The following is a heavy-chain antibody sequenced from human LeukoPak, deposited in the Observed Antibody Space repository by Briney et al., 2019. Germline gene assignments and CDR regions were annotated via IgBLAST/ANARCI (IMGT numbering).Heavy chain of an antibody. CDR3: ARGKAPPYYDFWSGSLPFDY. CDR1: GGSISSGDYY. D-gene: IGHD3-3*01. V-gene: IGHV4-39*07. CDR2: INHSGST. Sequence: SETLSLTCTVSGGSISSGDYYWSWIRQPPGKGLEWIGEINHSGSTNYNPSLKSRVTISVDTSKNQFSLKLSSVTAADTAVYYCARGKAPPYYDFWSGSLPFDYWGQGTLVTVSS. J-gene: IGHJ4*02.